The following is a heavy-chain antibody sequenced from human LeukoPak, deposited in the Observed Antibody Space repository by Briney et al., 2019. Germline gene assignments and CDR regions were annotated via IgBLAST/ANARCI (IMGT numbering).Heavy chain of an antibody. J-gene: IGHJ4*02. Sequence: SGTLSLTCAVYGGSFSGYYWSWIRQPPGKGLEWIGEINHSGSTNYNPSLKSRVTISVDTSKNQFSLKLSSVTAADTAVYYCARTPRDSSGYFPFDYWGQGTLVTVSS. CDR2: INHSGST. V-gene: IGHV4-34*01. CDR1: GGSFSGYY. CDR3: ARTPRDSSGYFPFDY. D-gene: IGHD3-22*01.